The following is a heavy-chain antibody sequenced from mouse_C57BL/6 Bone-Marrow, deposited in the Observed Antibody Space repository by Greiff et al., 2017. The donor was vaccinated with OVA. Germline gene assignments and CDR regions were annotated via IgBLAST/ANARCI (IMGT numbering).Heavy chain of an antibody. V-gene: IGHV5-17*01. Sequence: EVKLMESGGGLVKPGGSLKLSCAASGFTFSDYGMHWVRQAPEKGLEWVAYISSCSSTIYYADTVKGRFTISRCNAKNTLFLQITSLRSEDTAMYYCADARDGYSASFAYWGQGTLVTVSA. CDR1: GFTFSDYG. D-gene: IGHD2-3*01. J-gene: IGHJ3*01. CDR3: ADARDGYSASFAY. CDR2: ISSCSSTI.